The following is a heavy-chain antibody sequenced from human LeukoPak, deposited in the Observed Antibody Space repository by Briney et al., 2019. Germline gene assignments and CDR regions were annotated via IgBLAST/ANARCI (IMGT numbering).Heavy chain of an antibody. J-gene: IGHJ4*02. CDR2: ISSSSSYI. CDR1: GFTFSSYS. CDR3: ARAGSSSWNYFDY. Sequence: PGGSLRLSCAASGFTFSSYSMNWVRQAPGEGLEWVLFISSSSSYIYYADSVKGRFSISRDNAKNSLYLQMNSLRAEDTAVYYCARAGSSSWNYFDYWGQGTLVTVSS. D-gene: IGHD6-13*01. V-gene: IGHV3-21*01.